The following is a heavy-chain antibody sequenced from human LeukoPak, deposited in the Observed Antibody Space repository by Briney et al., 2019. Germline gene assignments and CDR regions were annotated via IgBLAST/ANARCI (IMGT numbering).Heavy chain of an antibody. CDR3: ARDQISGGGWNYNWFDP. D-gene: IGHD2-15*01. Sequence: GSLRLSCAASGFTVSSNYMSWVRQAPGKGLEWIGSIYYSGSTYYNPSLKSRVTISVDTSKNQFSLKLGSVTAADTAVYYCARDQISGGGWNYNWFDPWGQGTLVTVSS. CDR1: GFTVSSNY. V-gene: IGHV4-39*07. J-gene: IGHJ5*02. CDR2: IYYSGST.